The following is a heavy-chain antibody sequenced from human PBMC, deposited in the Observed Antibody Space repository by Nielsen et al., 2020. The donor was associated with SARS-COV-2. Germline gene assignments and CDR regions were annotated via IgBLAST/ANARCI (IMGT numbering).Heavy chain of an antibody. D-gene: IGHD3-10*01. CDR3: AKSNVVRGIIGYYFEY. J-gene: IGHJ4*02. Sequence: DSVKGRFTISRVNFKNTLYLQMNSLRTEDTAVYYCAKSNVVRGIIGYYFEYWGRGTAVNVSS. V-gene: IGHV3-30*02.